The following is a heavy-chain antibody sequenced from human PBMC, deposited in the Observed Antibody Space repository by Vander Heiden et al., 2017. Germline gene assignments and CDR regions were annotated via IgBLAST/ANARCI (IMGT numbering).Heavy chain of an antibody. Sequence: EVQLVESGGGLVQPGWSRRLSCAASGFTFSSDSRNWVRQAPGKGLEWVSYISSSSSTIYYADAVKGRFTISRDNAKNSLYLQMNSLRDEDTAVYYCARGLTGDFDYWGQGTLVTVSS. CDR3: ARGLTGDFDY. J-gene: IGHJ4*02. CDR1: GFTFSSDS. D-gene: IGHD7-27*01. CDR2: ISSSSSTI. V-gene: IGHV3-48*02.